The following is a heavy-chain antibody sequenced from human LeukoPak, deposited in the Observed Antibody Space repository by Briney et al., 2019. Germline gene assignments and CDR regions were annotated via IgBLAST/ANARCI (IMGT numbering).Heavy chain of an antibody. V-gene: IGHV4-34*01. J-gene: IGHJ4*02. CDR3: AKSGSYYGSTSG. CDR1: GGSFSGYY. CDR2: INRSGST. Sequence: SETLSLTCAVYGGSFSGYYWSWIRQPPGKGLEWIGEINRSGSTNYNPSLKSRVTISVDRSKNQFSLKLTSVTAADTAVYYCAKSGSYYGSTSGWGQGTLVTVSP. D-gene: IGHD3-10*01.